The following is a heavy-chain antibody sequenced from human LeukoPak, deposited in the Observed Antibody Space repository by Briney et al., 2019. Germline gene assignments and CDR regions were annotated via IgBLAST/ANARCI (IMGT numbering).Heavy chain of an antibody. CDR3: ARQKPSTFRQYGRGRPLDS. J-gene: IGHJ4*02. D-gene: IGHD4-11*01. CDR1: GGSLSGSY. V-gene: IGHV4-34*01. Sequence: PSETLSLTCDVNGGSLSGSYWSWIRQSPEKGLEWIGEINQSGNSNYNPSLKSRVTILVDTSKNQFSLKLGSVTAADTAVYYCARQKPSTFRQYGRGRPLDSWGQGTLVTVSS. CDR2: INQSGNS.